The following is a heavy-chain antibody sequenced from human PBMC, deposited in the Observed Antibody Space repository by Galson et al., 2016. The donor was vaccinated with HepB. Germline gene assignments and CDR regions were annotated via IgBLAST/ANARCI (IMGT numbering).Heavy chain of an antibody. CDR1: GFSLTTSGVG. J-gene: IGHJ3*02. CDR2: IFWDDDK. Sequence: PALVKPTQTLTLTCTFSGFSLTTSGVGVGWIRQPPGKALEWLALIFWDDDKRYSPSLKSRLTITKDTSKNQVVLTMTNMDPVDTATYYCAHIAWGALFDIWGQGTMVTVSS. D-gene: IGHD3-3*02. CDR3: AHIAWGALFDI. V-gene: IGHV2-5*02.